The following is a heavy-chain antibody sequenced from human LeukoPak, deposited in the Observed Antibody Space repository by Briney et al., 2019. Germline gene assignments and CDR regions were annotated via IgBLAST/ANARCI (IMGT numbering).Heavy chain of an antibody. D-gene: IGHD2-21*01. CDR2: IIPIFNTA. Sequence: SVKVSCKASGDSFGIYVINWVRQAPGQGLEWMGRIIPIFNTANYAQKFQGRVTITADKSTTTAYMELTNLRSDDTAVYFCARNCGGGANCYNLFGMDVWGQGTTVTVSS. J-gene: IGHJ6*02. CDR1: GDSFGIYV. CDR3: ARNCGGGANCYNLFGMDV. V-gene: IGHV1-69*06.